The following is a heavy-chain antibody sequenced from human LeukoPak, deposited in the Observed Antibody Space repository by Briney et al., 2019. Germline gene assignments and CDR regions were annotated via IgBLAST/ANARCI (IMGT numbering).Heavy chain of an antibody. D-gene: IGHD4-11*01. J-gene: IGHJ4*02. CDR2: IKSKTDGGTT. CDR1: EFSFTNAW. CDR3: TTDGVTTKNFDY. V-gene: IGHV3-15*01. Sequence: GGSLRLSCAASEFSFTNAWMSWVRQAPGKGREWVGRIKSKTDGGTTDYAAPVQDRFTISRDDSKKTMYLKMNSLKTADTAMYYCTTDGVTTKNFDYWGQGTLVTVSS.